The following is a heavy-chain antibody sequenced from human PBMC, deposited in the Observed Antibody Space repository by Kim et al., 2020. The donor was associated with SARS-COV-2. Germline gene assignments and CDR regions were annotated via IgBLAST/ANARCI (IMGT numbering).Heavy chain of an antibody. CDR3: ARGVTAAN. V-gene: IGHV3-74*01. J-gene: IGHJ4*02. CDR1: GFTFSSHW. CDR2: VNGDGSTT. Sequence: GGSLRLSCAASGFTFSSHWMHWVRQAPGKGLVWVSRVNGDGSTTNYAESVKGRFTISRDNAKNTLYLQMNILRAEDTAVYYCARGVTAANWGQGTLVTVSS.